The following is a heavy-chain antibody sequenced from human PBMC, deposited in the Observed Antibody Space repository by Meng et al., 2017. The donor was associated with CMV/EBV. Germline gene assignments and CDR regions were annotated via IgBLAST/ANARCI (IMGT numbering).Heavy chain of an antibody. V-gene: IGHV3-30*02. CDR1: GFTFSSYG. J-gene: IGHJ4*02. D-gene: IGHD3-22*01. CDR3: AKTREGSSGYSDY. CDR2: IRYDGSNK. Sequence: GGSLRLSCAASGFTFSSYGMHWVHQAPGKGLEWVAFIRYDGSNKYYADSVKGRFTISRDNSKNTLYLQMNSLRAEDTAVYYCAKTREGSSGYSDYWSQGTLVTVSS.